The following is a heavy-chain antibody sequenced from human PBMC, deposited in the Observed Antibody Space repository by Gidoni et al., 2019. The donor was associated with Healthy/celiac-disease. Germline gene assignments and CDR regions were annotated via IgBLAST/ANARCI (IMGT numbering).Heavy chain of an antibody. CDR2: IKQDGSDK. CDR1: GLPFSSYW. CDR3: ARGWGAAPSLHWFDP. Sequence: EVQLVEAGGGWVQPGGSLQTSCADYGLPFSSYWMSWVRQAQGKVLAGLANIKQDGSDKYYVASLQCRFTISRDNVNLSLYLQMNSLRAEDTAVYYCARGWGAAPSLHWFDPWGQGTLVTVSS. V-gene: IGHV3-7*03. J-gene: IGHJ5*02. D-gene: IGHD6-13*01.